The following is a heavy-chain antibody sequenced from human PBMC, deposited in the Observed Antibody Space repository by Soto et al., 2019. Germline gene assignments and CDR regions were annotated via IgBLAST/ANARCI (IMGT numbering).Heavy chain of an antibody. CDR2: ISYDGSNK. CDR1: GFTFSSYG. J-gene: IGHJ4*02. CDR3: AKELIAALTGHYFDY. Sequence: GGSLRLSCAASGFTFSSYGMHWVRQAPGKGLEWVAVISYDGSNKYYADSVKGRFTISRDNSKNTPYLQMNSLRAEDTAVYYCAKELIAALTGHYFDYWGRGTLVTVSS. V-gene: IGHV3-30*18. D-gene: IGHD6-6*01.